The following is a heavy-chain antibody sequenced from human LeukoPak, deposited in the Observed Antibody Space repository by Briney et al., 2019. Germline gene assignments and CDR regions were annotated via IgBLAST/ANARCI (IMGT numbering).Heavy chain of an antibody. CDR3: AKTGTPWYYFDY. CDR1: GFTFSSYW. D-gene: IGHD1-1*01. J-gene: IGHJ4*02. CDR2: IRQDGSVN. Sequence: GGSLRLSCEASGFTFSSYWMSWVRQAPGKGLEWVATIRQDGSVNHYVDSVKGRFTVSRDNAKNSLYLQMNSLRAEDTAVYYCAKTGTPWYYFDYWGQGTLVTVSS. V-gene: IGHV3-7*01.